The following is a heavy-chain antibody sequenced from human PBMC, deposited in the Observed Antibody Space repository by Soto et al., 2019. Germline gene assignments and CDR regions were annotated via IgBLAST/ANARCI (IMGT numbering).Heavy chain of an antibody. CDR1: GGSISSSSYY. CDR2: IYYSGST. V-gene: IGHV4-39*07. J-gene: IGHJ6*02. Sequence: SETLSLTCTVSGGSISSSSYYWGWIRQPXGXXXXXXXXIYYSGSTYYNPSLKSRVTISVDTSKNQFSLKLSSVTAADTAVYYCAXXXXLEWLXXXXXXXXXXXXXXVWGQGTTVTVSS. D-gene: IGHD3-3*01. CDR3: AXXXXLEWLXXXXXXXXXXXXXXV.